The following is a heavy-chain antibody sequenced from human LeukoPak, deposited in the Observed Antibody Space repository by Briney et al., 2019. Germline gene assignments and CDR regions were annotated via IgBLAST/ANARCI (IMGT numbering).Heavy chain of an antibody. CDR2: MNPNNGGT. V-gene: IGHV1-2*02. CDR1: GYPFTGYY. CDR3: ARPYSASYYGAFDI. Sequence: GASVTVSCEASGYPFTGYYIHWVRQAPGQGLEWMGWMNPNNGGTNYTQKFQGRVTMTRDTSISTAYMEVTRLTSDDTAVYYCARPYSASYYGAFDIWGQGTMVTVSS. D-gene: IGHD1-26*01. J-gene: IGHJ3*02.